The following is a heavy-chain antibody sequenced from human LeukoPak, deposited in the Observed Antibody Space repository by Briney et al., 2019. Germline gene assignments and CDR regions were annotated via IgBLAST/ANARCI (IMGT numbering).Heavy chain of an antibody. CDR3: AREGASTTVRSLDF. CDR1: GGSISSGSYY. D-gene: IGHD4-11*01. Sequence: SETLSLTCTVSGGSISSGSYYWSWIRQPAGKGLEWIGRIYSSGSTNYNPSLKSRVTMSVDTSKNQFSLKLTSVTAADTAVYYCAREGASTTVRSLDFWGQGTLVTVSS. CDR2: IYSSGST. J-gene: IGHJ4*02. V-gene: IGHV4-61*02.